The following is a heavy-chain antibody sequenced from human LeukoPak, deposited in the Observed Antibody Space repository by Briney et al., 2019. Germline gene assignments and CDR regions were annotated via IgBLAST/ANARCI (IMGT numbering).Heavy chain of an antibody. J-gene: IGHJ4*02. D-gene: IGHD2-2*01. Sequence: SVKVSCKASGGTFSSYAISWVRQAPGQGLEWMGGIIPIFGTANYAQKFQGRVTITTDESTSTAYMELSSLRSEDTAVYYCARGRPEDIVVVPADPFDYWGQGTLVTVSS. CDR1: GGTFSSYA. CDR2: IIPIFGTA. V-gene: IGHV1-69*05. CDR3: ARGRPEDIVVVPADPFDY.